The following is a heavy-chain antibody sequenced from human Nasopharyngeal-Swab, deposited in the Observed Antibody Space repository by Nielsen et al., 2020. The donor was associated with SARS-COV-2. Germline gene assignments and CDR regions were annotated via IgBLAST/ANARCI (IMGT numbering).Heavy chain of an antibody. CDR2: INSDGSST. CDR3: AREVLLDSSGLNGMDV. D-gene: IGHD3-22*01. CDR1: GFTFSSYW. J-gene: IGHJ6*02. V-gene: IGHV3-74*01. Sequence: GESLKISCAASGFTFSSYWMHWVRQDPGKGLVWVSRINSDGSSTSYADSVKGRFTISRDNAKNTLYLQMNSLRAEDTAVYYCAREVLLDSSGLNGMDVWGQGTTVTVSS.